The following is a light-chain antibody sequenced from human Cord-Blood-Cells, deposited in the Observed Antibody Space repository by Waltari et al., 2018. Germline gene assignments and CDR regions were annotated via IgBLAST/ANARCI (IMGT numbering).Light chain of an antibody. J-gene: IGLJ1*01. Sequence: YQLTPAPSLSVSPGQTAPIPCAAGNLATNYAIWYQQKPGQSPVLVIDQDSKRPAGIPERFSGSNSGNTATLTISGTQAMDEADYYCQAWDSSILYVFGTGTKVTVL. CDR1: NLATNY. CDR3: QAWDSSILYV. V-gene: IGLV3-1*01. CDR2: QDS.